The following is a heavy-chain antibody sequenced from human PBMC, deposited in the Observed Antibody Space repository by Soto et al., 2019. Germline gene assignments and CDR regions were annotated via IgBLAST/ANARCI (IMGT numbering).Heavy chain of an antibody. J-gene: IGHJ5*02. Sequence: PSETLSLTFTVSGGSISSYYWSWIRQPPGKGLEWIGYIYYSGSTNYNPSLKSRVTISVDTSKNQFSLKLSSVTAADTAVYYCARVQDYYDSSGYYENWVDPWGQGTLVTVSS. CDR1: GGSISSYY. D-gene: IGHD3-22*01. CDR2: IYYSGST. CDR3: ARVQDYYDSSGYYENWVDP. V-gene: IGHV4-59*01.